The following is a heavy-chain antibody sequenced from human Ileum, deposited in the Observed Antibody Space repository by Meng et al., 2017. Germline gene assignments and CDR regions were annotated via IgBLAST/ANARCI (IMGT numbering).Heavy chain of an antibody. Sequence: QVQLQESGPGLVKPSQTLSLNRTVSGGSITSGDYYWSWIRQPPGKGLEWIGYIFYTGATYSNPSLKSRVTVSLDTSKNQFSLRLTSVTAADTGLYLCARHGHFTPDKYYFDSWGQGTLVTVSS. CDR3: ARHGHFTPDKYYFDS. V-gene: IGHV4-30-4*01. CDR2: IFYTGAT. D-gene: IGHD2-8*01. J-gene: IGHJ4*03. CDR1: GGSITSGDYY.